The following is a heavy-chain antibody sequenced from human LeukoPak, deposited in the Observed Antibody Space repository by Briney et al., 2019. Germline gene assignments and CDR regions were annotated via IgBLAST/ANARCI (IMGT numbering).Heavy chain of an antibody. V-gene: IGHV3-21*01. CDR3: ARDSGDGYVD. D-gene: IGHD5-24*01. J-gene: IGHJ4*02. CDR2: ISSSSSYI. CDR1: GFTFSSYW. Sequence: GGSLRLSCAASGFTFSSYWMSWVRQAPGKGLEWVSSISSSSSYIYYADSVKGRFTISRDNAKNSLYLQMNSLRAEDTAVYYCARDSGDGYVDWGQGTLVTVSS.